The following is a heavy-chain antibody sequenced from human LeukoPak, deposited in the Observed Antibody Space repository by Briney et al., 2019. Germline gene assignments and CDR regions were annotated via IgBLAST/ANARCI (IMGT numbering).Heavy chain of an antibody. Sequence: GGSLRLSCVASGFTFSSYAMHWVRQAPGKGLEWVAVISYDGSNKYYADSVKGRFTISRDNSKNTLYLQMNSLRAEDTAVYYCARDIGSGSYYGYFQHWGQGTLVTVSS. D-gene: IGHD1-26*01. CDR2: ISYDGSNK. V-gene: IGHV3-30*04. CDR1: GFTFSSYA. J-gene: IGHJ1*01. CDR3: ARDIGSGSYYGYFQH.